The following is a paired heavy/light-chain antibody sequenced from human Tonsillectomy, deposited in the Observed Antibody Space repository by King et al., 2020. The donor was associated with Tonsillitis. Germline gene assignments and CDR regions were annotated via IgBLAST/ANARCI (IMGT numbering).Heavy chain of an antibody. D-gene: IGHD3-22*01. Sequence: EVQLVESGGGLVQPGRSLRLSCAASGFTFDDYAMHWVRQAPGKGLEWVSGISWNSGSIGYADSVKGRFTISRDNAKNSLYLQMNNLRTEDTALYYCAKVLGVVVFLDAFNMWGQGTMVTVSS. J-gene: IGHJ3*02. CDR3: AKVLGVVVFLDAFNM. CDR2: ISWNSGSI. V-gene: IGHV3-9*01. CDR1: GFTFDDYA.
Light chain of an antibody. Sequence: QLVLTQSPSASASLGASVKLTCTLSSGHSSYAIAWHQQQPEKGPRYLMKLDSDGSHSKGDGIPDRFTGSSSGADRYLTISSLQSEDEADYYCQTWGTGIPVFGGGTKLTVL. J-gene: IGLJ2*01. CDR1: SGHSSYA. CDR2: LDSDGSH. CDR3: QTWGTGIPV. V-gene: IGLV4-69*01.